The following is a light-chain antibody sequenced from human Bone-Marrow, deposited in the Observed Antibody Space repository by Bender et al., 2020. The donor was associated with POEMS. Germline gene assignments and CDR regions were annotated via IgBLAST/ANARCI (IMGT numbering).Light chain of an antibody. J-gene: IGLJ2*01. CDR1: ISDVGGYNY. CDR2: DVN. V-gene: IGLV2-14*03. Sequence: QSALTQPASVSGSPGQSITISCTGTISDVGGYNYVSWYQQHPGKAPKLMIYDVNNRPSGVSNRFSGSKSGNTASLTISGLQAEDEANYYCSSYSASNTLVIFGGGTKLTVL. CDR3: SSYSASNTLVI.